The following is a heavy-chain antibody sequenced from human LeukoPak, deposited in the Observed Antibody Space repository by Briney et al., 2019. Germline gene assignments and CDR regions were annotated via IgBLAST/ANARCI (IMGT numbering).Heavy chain of an antibody. CDR2: ISSSSSYI. V-gene: IGHV3-21*01. CDR1: GFPFSIYG. CDR3: ARGYSNYGYAFDI. D-gene: IGHD4-11*01. Sequence: GGSLRLSCAGSGFPFSIYGMNWVRQAPGRGLEWVSSISSSSSYIYYADSVKGRFTISRDNARNSLYLQMNSLRAGDTAVYYCARGYSNYGYAFDIWGQGTMVTVSS. J-gene: IGHJ3*02.